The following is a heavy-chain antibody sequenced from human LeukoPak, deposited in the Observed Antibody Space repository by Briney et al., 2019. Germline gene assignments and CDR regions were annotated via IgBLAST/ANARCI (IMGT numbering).Heavy chain of an antibody. V-gene: IGHV1-69*13. CDR1: GGTFSSYA. D-gene: IGHD5-24*01. J-gene: IGHJ4*02. CDR3: AGMPMATPSPFDY. Sequence: RASVNVSCKASGGTFSSYAISWVRQAPGQGLEWVGGIIPIFGTANYAQKFQGRVTITADESTSTAYMELSSLRSEDTAVYYCAGMPMATPSPFDYWGQGTLVTVSS. CDR2: IIPIFGTA.